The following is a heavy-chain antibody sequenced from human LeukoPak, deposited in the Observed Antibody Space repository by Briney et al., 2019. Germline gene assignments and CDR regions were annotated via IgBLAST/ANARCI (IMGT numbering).Heavy chain of an antibody. J-gene: IGHJ1*01. V-gene: IGHV4-30-2*01. CDR2: IYHSGST. D-gene: IGHD4/OR15-4a*01. Sequence: SQTLSLTCAVSGGSISSGGYSWSWIRQPPGKGLEWIGYIYHSGSTYYNPSLKSRVTISVDRSKNQFSLKLSSVTAADTAVYYCARGLETMVYFQHWGQGTLVTVSS. CDR3: ARGLETMVYFQH. CDR1: GGSISSGGYS.